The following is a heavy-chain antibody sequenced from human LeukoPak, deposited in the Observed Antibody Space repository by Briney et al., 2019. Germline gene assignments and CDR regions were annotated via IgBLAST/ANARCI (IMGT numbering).Heavy chain of an antibody. D-gene: IGHD6-13*01. V-gene: IGHV1-69*05. CDR1: GGTFSSYA. J-gene: IGHJ6*03. CDR3: ARLVAAAGGLPYYYYMDV. CDR2: IIPIFGTA. Sequence: SVKVSCKASGGTFSSYAISWVRQAPGQGLEWMGGIIPIFGTANYAQKFQGRVTITTDESTSTAYMELSSLRSEDTAVYYCARLVAAAGGLPYYYYMDVWGKGTTVTVS.